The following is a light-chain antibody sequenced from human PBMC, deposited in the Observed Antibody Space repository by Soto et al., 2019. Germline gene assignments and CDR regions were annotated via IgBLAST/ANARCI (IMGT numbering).Light chain of an antibody. CDR2: DTS. CDR1: TGAVTSNHH. V-gene: IGLV7-46*01. CDR3: LLSYNAVRV. Sequence: QAVVTQEPSLTVSPGGTVTLTCGSSTGAVTSNHHPYWFQQKAGQAPRTLIYDTSNKHSWTPARFSGSLLGDKAALTLSGAQPEDEAQYYCLLSYNAVRVFGGGTKLTVL. J-gene: IGLJ2*01.